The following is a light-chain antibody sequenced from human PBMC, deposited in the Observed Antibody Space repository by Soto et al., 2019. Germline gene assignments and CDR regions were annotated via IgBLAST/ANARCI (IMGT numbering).Light chain of an antibody. V-gene: IGLV2-23*02. CDR1: RSDVGSHNL. Sequence: SVLTQPASVSGSPGQSITISCTGTRSDVGSHNLVSWYQQDPGKAPKLMIYDVSKRPSGVSNRFSGSKSGNTASLTISGLQAEDEADYYCCSYAGSSTVVFGGGTKVTVL. CDR2: DVS. CDR3: CSYAGSSTVV. J-gene: IGLJ2*01.